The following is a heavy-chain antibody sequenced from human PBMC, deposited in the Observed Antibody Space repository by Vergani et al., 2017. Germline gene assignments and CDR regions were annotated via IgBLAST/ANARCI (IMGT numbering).Heavy chain of an antibody. CDR2: IYYSGST. CDR1: GGSISSYY. J-gene: IGHJ5*02. V-gene: IGHV4-59*01. Sequence: QVQLQESGPGLVKPSETLSLTCTVSGGSISSYYWSWIRQPPGKGLEWIGYIYYSGSTNYNPSLKSRVTISVDTSKNQFSLKLSSVTAADTAVYYCARDSSDYEYSWFDPWGQGTLVTVSS. CDR3: ARDSSDYEYSWFDP. D-gene: IGHD5-12*01.